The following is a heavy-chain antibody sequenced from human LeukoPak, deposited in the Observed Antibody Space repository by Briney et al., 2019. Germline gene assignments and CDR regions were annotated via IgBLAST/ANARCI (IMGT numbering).Heavy chain of an antibody. V-gene: IGHV1-2*02. D-gene: IGHD3-10*01. CDR3: AREVITMVRGELSGP. CDR2: INPNSGGT. CDR1: GYTFTSYA. Sequence: ASVKVSCKASGYTFTSYAMNWVRQAPGQGLEWMGWINPNSGGTNYAQKFQGRVTMTRDTSISTAYMELSRLRSDDTAVYYCAREVITMVRGELSGPWGQGTLVTVSS. J-gene: IGHJ5*02.